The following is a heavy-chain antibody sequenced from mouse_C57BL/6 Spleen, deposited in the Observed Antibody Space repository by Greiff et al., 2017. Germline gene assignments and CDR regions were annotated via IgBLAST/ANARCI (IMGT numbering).Heavy chain of an antibody. Sequence: VQLQQPGAELVRPGSSVKLSCKASGYTFTSYWMHWVKQRPIQGLEWIGNIDPSDSETHYNQKFKDKATLTVDKSSSTAYMQLSSLTSEESAVYYCARGRLLGLGYFDYWGQGTTLTVSS. CDR1: GYTFTSYW. J-gene: IGHJ2*01. V-gene: IGHV1-52*01. CDR3: ARGRLLGLGYFDY. D-gene: IGHD2-3*01. CDR2: IDPSDSET.